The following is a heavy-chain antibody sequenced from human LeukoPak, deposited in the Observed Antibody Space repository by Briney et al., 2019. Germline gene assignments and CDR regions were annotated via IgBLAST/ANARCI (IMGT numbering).Heavy chain of an antibody. D-gene: IGHD3-10*01. V-gene: IGHV3-64*01. CDR1: GFTFSSYA. CDR3: ARGSRHKWFGELSPPYFDY. J-gene: IGHJ4*02. Sequence: QAGGSLRLSCAASGFTFSSYAMHWVRQAPGKGLEYVSAISSNGGSTYYANSVKGRFTISRDNSKNTLYLQMGSLRAEDMAVYYCARGSRHKWFGELSPPYFDYWGQGTLVTVSS. CDR2: ISSNGGST.